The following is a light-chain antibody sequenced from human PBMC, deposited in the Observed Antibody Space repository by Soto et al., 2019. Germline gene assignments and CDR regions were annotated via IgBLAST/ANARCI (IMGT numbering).Light chain of an antibody. J-gene: IGKJ4*01. Sequence: EIVLTQSPGTLSLSPGERATLSCRAIQSVTSSSIAWHQQKPGQAPRLLIYGASSRATGIPDRFSASGSGTDLTLTISRLESEDSAVYYCQHYGSSPGLTFGGGTKVDIK. CDR1: QSVTSSS. CDR3: QHYGSSPGLT. V-gene: IGKV3-20*01. CDR2: GAS.